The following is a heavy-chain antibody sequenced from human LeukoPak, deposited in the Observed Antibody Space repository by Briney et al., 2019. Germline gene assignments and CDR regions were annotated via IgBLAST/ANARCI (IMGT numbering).Heavy chain of an antibody. CDR3: AVLAARSFDY. D-gene: IGHD6-6*01. J-gene: IGHJ4*02. V-gene: IGHV1-18*01. CDR1: FTXXX. Sequence: FTXXXXXWVXXAXXXXXEWMGWISAYNGNTNYAQKLQGRVTMTTDTSTSTAYMELRSLRSDDTAVYYCAVLAARSFDYWGQGTLVTVSS. CDR2: ISAYNGNT.